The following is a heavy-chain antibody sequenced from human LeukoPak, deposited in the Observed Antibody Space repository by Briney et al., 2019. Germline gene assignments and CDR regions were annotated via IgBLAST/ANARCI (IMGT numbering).Heavy chain of an antibody. J-gene: IGHJ6*03. Sequence: SETLSLTCTVSGGSISSYYWSWIRQPAGKGLEWIGRIYTSGSTNYNPSLKSRVTISVDTSKNQFSLKLSSVTAADTAVYYCARAGKLPIAAAGNPYYYYYMDVWGKGTTVTVSS. CDR1: GGSISSYY. D-gene: IGHD6-13*01. CDR2: IYTSGST. V-gene: IGHV4-4*07. CDR3: ARAGKLPIAAAGNPYYYYYMDV.